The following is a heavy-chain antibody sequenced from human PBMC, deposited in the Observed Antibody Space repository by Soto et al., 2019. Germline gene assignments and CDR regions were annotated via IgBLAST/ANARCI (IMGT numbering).Heavy chain of an antibody. Sequence: GASVKVSCKASGYTFTNFGISWVRQAPGQGLEWMGWISAYNGNTYHARKLQGRVTMTTDTSTSTAYMELRSLRSDDTAVYYCARDVGYGLIDYWGQGTLVTVSS. CDR1: GYTFTNFG. CDR2: ISAYNGNT. J-gene: IGHJ4*02. D-gene: IGHD5-18*01. CDR3: ARDVGYGLIDY. V-gene: IGHV1-18*01.